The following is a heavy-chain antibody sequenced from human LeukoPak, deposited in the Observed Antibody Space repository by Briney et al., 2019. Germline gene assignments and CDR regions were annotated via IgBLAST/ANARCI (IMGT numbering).Heavy chain of an antibody. V-gene: IGHV3-11*04. CDR3: ARDGLPLLELIDY. CDR1: GFTFSDHY. Sequence: GGSLRLSCAASGFTFSDHYMSWIRQAPGKGLERISYISSGGTTMKYADSVKGRVTISRDNAMNSLRLQMNSLRVEDTSVYACARDGLPLLELIDYRGQGTLVTVSS. D-gene: IGHD3-16*02. J-gene: IGHJ4*02. CDR2: ISSGGTTM.